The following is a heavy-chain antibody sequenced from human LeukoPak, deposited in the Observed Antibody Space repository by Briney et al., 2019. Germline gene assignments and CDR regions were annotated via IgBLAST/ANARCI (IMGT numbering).Heavy chain of an antibody. CDR3: AKDLHRFLEWLFADWFDP. Sequence: GGSLRLSCAASGFTFSSYAMSWVRQAPGKGLEWVSAISGSGGSTYYADSVKGRFTISRDNSKNTLYLQMNSLRAEDTAVYYCAKDLHRFLEWLFADWFDPWGQGTLVTVSS. CDR2: ISGSGGST. V-gene: IGHV3-23*01. J-gene: IGHJ5*02. CDR1: GFTFSSYA. D-gene: IGHD3-3*01.